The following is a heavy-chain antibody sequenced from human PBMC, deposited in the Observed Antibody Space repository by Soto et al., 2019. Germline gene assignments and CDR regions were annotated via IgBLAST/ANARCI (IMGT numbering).Heavy chain of an antibody. CDR2: ISNDGSNK. Sequence: QVQLVESGGGVVQPGRSLRLSCAASGFTFSSYGMHWVRQAPGKGLEWVALISNDGSNKYYVDSVKGRFTISRDNSKNTLYLQMNSLRAEDTGGYYCGGGHYFSDYWGQGTLITVSS. CDR3: GGGHYFSDY. V-gene: IGHV3-30*03. J-gene: IGHJ4*02. D-gene: IGHD3-16*01. CDR1: GFTFSSYG.